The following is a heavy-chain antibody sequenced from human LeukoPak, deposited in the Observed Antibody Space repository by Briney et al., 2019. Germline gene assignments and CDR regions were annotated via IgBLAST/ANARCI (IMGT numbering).Heavy chain of an antibody. V-gene: IGHV3-23*01. CDR1: GLTPSRCG. D-gene: IGHD6-19*01. CDR2: ISGSGGGT. CDR3: AGQPTSAAVAPSDF. J-gene: IGHJ4*02. Sequence: PGGSLRLSCAASGLTPSRCGMSWVRQAPGKGLEWVSAISGSGGGTYYADSVKGRFTISRDNSKSMLYLEMNSLRAEDTATYYCAGQPTSAAVAPSDFWGEGTLVTVPS.